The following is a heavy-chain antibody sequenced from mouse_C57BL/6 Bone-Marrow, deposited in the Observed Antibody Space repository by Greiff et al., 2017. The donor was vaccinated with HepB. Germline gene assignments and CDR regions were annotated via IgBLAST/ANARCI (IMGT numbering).Heavy chain of an antibody. J-gene: IGHJ4*01. D-gene: IGHD1-1*01. CDR3: ERVTTVVPHAMDY. CDR2: IYPGSGST. Sequence: QVQLQQPGAELVKPGASVKMSCKASGYTFTSYWITWVKQRPGQGLEWIGDIYPGSGSTNYNEKFKSKATLTVDTSSSTAYMQLSSLTSEDSAVYYWERVTTVVPHAMDYWGQGTSVTVSS. CDR1: GYTFTSYW. V-gene: IGHV1-55*01.